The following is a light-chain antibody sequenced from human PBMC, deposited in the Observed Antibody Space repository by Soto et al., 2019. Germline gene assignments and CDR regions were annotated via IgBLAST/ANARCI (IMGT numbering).Light chain of an antibody. CDR2: DVS. Sequence: QSALTQPAYVSGSPGESITISCTGTSSDVGGYNYVSWYQQHPGKAPKLMIYDVSNRPSGVSNRFSGSKSGNTASLTISGLQAEDEADYYCSSYTSSSTLVVFGTGTKVTVL. CDR3: SSYTSSSTLVV. CDR1: SSDVGGYNY. V-gene: IGLV2-14*01. J-gene: IGLJ1*01.